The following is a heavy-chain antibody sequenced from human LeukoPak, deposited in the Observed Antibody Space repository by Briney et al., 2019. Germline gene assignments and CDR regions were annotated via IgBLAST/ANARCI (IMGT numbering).Heavy chain of an antibody. CDR2: ISPDDKTT. J-gene: IGHJ4*02. CDR1: GFTFSKNW. V-gene: IGHV3-74*01. D-gene: IGHD3-10*01. CDR3: AREPYYYGSGSYYTGYDY. Sequence: GGSLRLSCAAPGFTFSKNWLHWVRQAPGKGLVWVSRISPDDKTTSYADSVKGRFTVSRDDAKNSLYLQMNSLRAEDTAVYYCAREPYYYGSGSYYTGYDYWGQGTLVTVSS.